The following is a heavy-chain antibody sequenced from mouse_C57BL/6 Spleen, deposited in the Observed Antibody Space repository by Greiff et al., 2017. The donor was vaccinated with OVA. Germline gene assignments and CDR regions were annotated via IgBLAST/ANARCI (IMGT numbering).Heavy chain of an antibody. V-gene: IGHV10-1*01. CDR3: VREDGYYGDYAMDY. CDR1: GFSFNTYA. J-gene: IGHJ4*01. Sequence: EVKVVESGGGLVQPKGSLKLSCAASGFSFNTYAMNWVRQAPGKGLEWVARIRSKSNNYATYYADSVKDRFTISRDDSESMLYLQMNNLKTEDTAMYYCVREDGYYGDYAMDYWGQGTSVTVSS. D-gene: IGHD2-3*01. CDR2: IRSKSNNYAT.